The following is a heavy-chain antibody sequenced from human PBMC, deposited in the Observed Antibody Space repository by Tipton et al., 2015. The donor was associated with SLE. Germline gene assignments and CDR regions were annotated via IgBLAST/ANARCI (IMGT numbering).Heavy chain of an antibody. CDR3: ARDQNYLDSSGSKSAYYFDS. J-gene: IGHJ4*02. CDR1: GFSFSEYA. Sequence: SLRLSCAAPGFSFSEYAMHWVRQAPGKGLEWVAVISYHGSDKYYADSVKGRFTISRDNSKKTLYLHMNSLRPEDTAVYYCARDQNYLDSSGSKSAYYFDSWGQGALVTVSS. D-gene: IGHD3-22*01. CDR2: ISYHGSDK. V-gene: IGHV3-30*04.